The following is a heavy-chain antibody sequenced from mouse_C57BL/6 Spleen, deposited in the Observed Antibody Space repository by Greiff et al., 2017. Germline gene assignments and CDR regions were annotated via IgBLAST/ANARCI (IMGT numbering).Heavy chain of an antibody. Sequence: QVQLQQSGAELVRPGTSVKVSCKASGYAFTNYLIEWVKQRPGQGLEWIGVINPGSGGTNYNEKFKGKAPLTADKSSSTAYMQLSSLTSEDSAVYFCATTVAEAWFAYWGQGTLVTVSA. V-gene: IGHV1-54*01. CDR1: GYAFTNYL. D-gene: IGHD1-1*01. CDR3: ATTVAEAWFAY. CDR2: INPGSGGT. J-gene: IGHJ3*01.